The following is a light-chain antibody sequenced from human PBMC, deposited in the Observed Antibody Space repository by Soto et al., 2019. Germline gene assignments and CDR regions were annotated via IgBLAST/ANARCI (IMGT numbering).Light chain of an antibody. J-gene: IGKJ2*01. Sequence: DIQLTQSPSFLSSSVEDRVTISCRASYDISSSLAWYQQEPGKPPKLLLYDSSTLQTGVPSRFTGSGSGRKFTLTISGLQFGDFATYFCQQLSHYPDTFGQGTKLEI. V-gene: IGKV1-9*01. CDR1: YDISSS. CDR3: QQLSHYPDT. CDR2: DSS.